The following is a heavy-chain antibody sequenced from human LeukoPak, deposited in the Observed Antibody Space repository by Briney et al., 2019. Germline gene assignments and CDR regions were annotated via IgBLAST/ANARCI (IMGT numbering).Heavy chain of an antibody. Sequence: SVKVSCKASGGTFSSYAISWVRQAPGQGLEWMGGIIPIFGTANYAQKFQGRVTITADESTSTAYMELSSLRSEDTAVYYCARASRGGNYYYYYYMDVWGIGTTVTVSS. D-gene: IGHD3-16*01. CDR3: ARASRGGNYYYYYYMDV. CDR2: IIPIFGTA. J-gene: IGHJ6*03. CDR1: GGTFSSYA. V-gene: IGHV1-69*13.